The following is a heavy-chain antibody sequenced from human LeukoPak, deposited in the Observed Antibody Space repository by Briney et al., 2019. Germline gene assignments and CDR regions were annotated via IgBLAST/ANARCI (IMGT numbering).Heavy chain of an antibody. V-gene: IGHV4-59*08. J-gene: IGHJ5*02. CDR1: GGSISTYY. CDR2: MYYSGNT. CDR3: ARVGYSYGFDP. Sequence: SETLSLTCTVSGGSISTYYWSWIRQPPGKGLEWIGYMYYSGNTNYNPSLKSRITISIETPQNQFSLKLSSVTAADTAVYYCARVGYSYGFDPWGQGTLVTVSS. D-gene: IGHD5-18*01.